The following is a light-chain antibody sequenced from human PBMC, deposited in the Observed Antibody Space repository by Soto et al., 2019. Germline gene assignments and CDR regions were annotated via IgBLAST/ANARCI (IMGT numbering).Light chain of an antibody. CDR1: QSLSGSQ. J-gene: IGKJ1*01. CDR2: GAS. Sequence: EIAVTQSPDTLSLSPGERATLSCRASQSLSGSQLAWYQQKPGQAPGLLVSGASTRATGIPDRFSGSGSGTDFTLTISGLEPEDFAVYFCLKYYNSPTFGQGTKVEIK. V-gene: IGKV3-20*01. CDR3: LKYYNSPT.